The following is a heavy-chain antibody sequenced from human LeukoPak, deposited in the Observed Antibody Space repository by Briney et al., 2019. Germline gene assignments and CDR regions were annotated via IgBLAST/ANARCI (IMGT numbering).Heavy chain of an antibody. D-gene: IGHD5-18*01. Sequence: ASVKVSCKASGYTFTSYGISWVRQAPGQGLEWMGWISAYSGNTNYAQKLQGRVTMTTDTSTSTAYMELRSLRSDDTAVYYCARDALGTAMVAHYYYYYMDVWGKGTTVTVSS. V-gene: IGHV1-18*01. J-gene: IGHJ6*03. CDR1: GYTFTSYG. CDR3: ARDALGTAMVAHYYYYYMDV. CDR2: ISAYSGNT.